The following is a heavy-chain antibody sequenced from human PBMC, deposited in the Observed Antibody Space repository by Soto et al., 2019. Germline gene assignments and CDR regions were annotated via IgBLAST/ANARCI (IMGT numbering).Heavy chain of an antibody. Sequence: SLGLSCELSGCPCSKFQMSWVGQGPGGCRAWVSKIPKDGVDGPYADSVTSRIIISRDNDKNPLHLQLNNLRAEDTSAYYCARVRPILLAHDFFYGSDVWGRGATVTVSS. CDR3: ARVRPILLAHDFFYGSDV. J-gene: IGHJ6*02. CDR2: IPKDGVDG. V-gene: IGHV3-7*03. D-gene: IGHD2-21*02. CDR1: GCPCSKFQ.